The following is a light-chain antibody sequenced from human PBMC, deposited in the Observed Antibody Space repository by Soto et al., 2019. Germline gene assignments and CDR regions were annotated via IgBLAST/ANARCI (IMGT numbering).Light chain of an antibody. J-gene: IGKJ1*01. CDR1: DTVSTN. CDR3: QQYHHWRT. Sequence: DIVMTQSPATLSVSPGEKVTLSCRASDTVSTNLAWYQQRPGQAPRVVVYGASVRATGDPDRFRGSGSRTECNLTISGLQSEEFATYSCQQYHHWRTCGQGTKVEV. CDR2: GAS. V-gene: IGKV3-15*01.